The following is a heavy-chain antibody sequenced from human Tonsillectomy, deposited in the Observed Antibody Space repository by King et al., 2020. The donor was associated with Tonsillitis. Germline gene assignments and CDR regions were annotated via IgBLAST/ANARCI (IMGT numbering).Heavy chain of an antibody. CDR2: ISYDGSNK. Sequence: VQLVESGGGVVQPGRSLRLSCAASGFTFSSYAMHWDRQAPGKGLEWVAVISYDGSNKYYADSVKGRFTISRDNSKNTLYLQMNSLRAEDTAVYYCARQVATITGYYYYGMDVWGQGTTVTVSS. CDR1: GFTFSSYA. V-gene: IGHV3-30-3*01. J-gene: IGHJ6*02. CDR3: ARQVATITGYYYYGMDV. D-gene: IGHD5-12*01.